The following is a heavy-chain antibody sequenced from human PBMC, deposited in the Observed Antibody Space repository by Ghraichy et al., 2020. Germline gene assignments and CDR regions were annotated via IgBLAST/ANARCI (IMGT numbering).Heavy chain of an antibody. CDR3: ARGVWLRLYEFDY. Sequence: SETLSLTCTVSGGSVSSYYWSWIRQPPGKGLEWIGYIYSSGSTNYNPSLKSRVTISLDMSKNQFSLKLSSVTAADTAVYYCARGVWLRLYEFDYWGRGTLVTVSS. J-gene: IGHJ4*02. CDR1: GGSVSSYY. V-gene: IGHV4-59*02. D-gene: IGHD5-12*01. CDR2: IYSSGST.